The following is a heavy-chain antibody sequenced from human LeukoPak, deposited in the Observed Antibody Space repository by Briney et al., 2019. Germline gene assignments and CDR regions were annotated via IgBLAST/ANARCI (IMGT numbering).Heavy chain of an antibody. CDR2: INSHSGGT. D-gene: IGHD2-8*02. CDR3: ARDLLMYYSGGGEST. Sequence: APGKVSCKASGYTFTSYYMHWVRQAPGQGLEWMGWINSHSGGTQYSQKFQARVTMTTDTSISTAYTELSRLRYDDTAVYYCARDLLMYYSGGGESTWGQGTLFT. CDR1: GYTFTSYY. V-gene: IGHV1-2*02. J-gene: IGHJ5*02.